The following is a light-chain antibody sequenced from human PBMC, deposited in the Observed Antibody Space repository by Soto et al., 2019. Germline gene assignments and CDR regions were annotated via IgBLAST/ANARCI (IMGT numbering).Light chain of an antibody. Sequence: DIQMTQSPSTLSASVGDRVTITCRASQSISSWLAWYQQKPGKAPKLLIYDASSLESGVPSRFSGSGSGTEFTLTISSLQPDDFATYYCQQYNSYSPGVTFGGGTKVVIK. J-gene: IGKJ4*01. CDR2: DAS. CDR3: QQYNSYSPGVT. CDR1: QSISSW. V-gene: IGKV1-5*01.